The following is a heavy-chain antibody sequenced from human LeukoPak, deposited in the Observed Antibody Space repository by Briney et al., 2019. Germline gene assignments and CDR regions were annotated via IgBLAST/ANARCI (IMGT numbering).Heavy chain of an antibody. J-gene: IGHJ4*02. D-gene: IGHD6-13*01. V-gene: IGHV3-74*01. Sequence: GGSLRISCAASGSTFSNYWMHWVRQAPGKGPVWVSRINTDGNITTYADSVTGRFTISRDSAKNALYLQMNSLRAEDTAVYYCTRELSGSSSRHFDYWGQGTLVTVSS. CDR2: INTDGNIT. CDR3: TRELSGSSSRHFDY. CDR1: GSTFSNYW.